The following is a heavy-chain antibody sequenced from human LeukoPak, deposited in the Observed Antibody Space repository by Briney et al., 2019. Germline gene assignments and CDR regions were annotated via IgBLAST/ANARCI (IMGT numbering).Heavy chain of an antibody. CDR2: IHYSGST. D-gene: IGHD2-2*02. V-gene: IGHV4-59*11. CDR3: ARLRPLLDQLLYFAFDS. J-gene: IGHJ4*02. Sequence: SETLSLTCSVSNGSISSHFWTWVRQPPGKGLEWIGHIHYSGSTNYNPSLKSRVTMSLDTSKNRFSLKLTSVTAADTAIFYCARLRPLLDQLLYFAFDSWGQGTLVTVPS. CDR1: NGSISSHF.